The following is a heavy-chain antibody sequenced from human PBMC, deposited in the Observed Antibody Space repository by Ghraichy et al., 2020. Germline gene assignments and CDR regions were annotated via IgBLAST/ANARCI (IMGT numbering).Heavy chain of an antibody. D-gene: IGHD1-26*01. CDR3: ARGVGHSFPLSRYLDY. V-gene: IGHV3-30*19. J-gene: IGHJ4*02. Sequence: GGSLRLSCALSGFSLTTYAMHWVRQAPGKGLEWVALISSDGKQRNYADFVKGRFTISSDSSKNTLFLQMNNLRPEDTAVYHCARGVGHSFPLSRYLDYWGQGTPVTASS. CDR1: GFSLTTYA. CDR2: ISSDGKQR.